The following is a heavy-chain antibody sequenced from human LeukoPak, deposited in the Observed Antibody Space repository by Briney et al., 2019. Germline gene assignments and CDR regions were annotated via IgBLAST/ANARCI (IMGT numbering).Heavy chain of an antibody. V-gene: IGHV3-9*01. CDR2: ISWNSGSI. D-gene: IGHD3-16*01. J-gene: IGHJ3*02. CDR1: GFTFSNYA. CDR3: AKLGMMGGGHDAFDI. Sequence: GGSLRLSCAASGFTFSNYAMTWVRQAPGKGLEWVSGISWNSGSIGYADSVKGRFTISRDNAKNSLYLQMNSLRAEDTALYYCAKLGMMGGGHDAFDIWGQGIMVTVSS.